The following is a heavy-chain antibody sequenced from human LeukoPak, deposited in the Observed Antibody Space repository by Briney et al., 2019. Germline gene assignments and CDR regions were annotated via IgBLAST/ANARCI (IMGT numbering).Heavy chain of an antibody. V-gene: IGHV3-21*01. CDR1: GFTFSSYS. CDR3: ARDGIIDILTGQQGRYWFDP. J-gene: IGHJ5*02. CDR2: ISSSSSYI. Sequence: GGSLRLSCAASGFTFSSYSINWVRQAPGKGLEWVSSISSSSSYIYYADSVKGRFTISRDNAKNSLYLQMNSLRAEDTAVYYCARDGIIDILTGQQGRYWFDPWGQGTLVTVSS. D-gene: IGHD3-9*01.